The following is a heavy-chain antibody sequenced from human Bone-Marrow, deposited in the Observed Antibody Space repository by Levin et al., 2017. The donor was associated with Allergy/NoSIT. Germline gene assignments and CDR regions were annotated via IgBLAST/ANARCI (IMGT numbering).Heavy chain of an antibody. J-gene: IGHJ6*03. D-gene: IGHD2-2*01. V-gene: IGHV3-30*18. CDR1: GFTFSSYG. Sequence: GGSLRLSCAASGFTFSSYGMHWVRQAPGKGLEWVAVISYDGSNKYYADSVKGRFTISRDNSKNTLYLQMNSLRAEDTAVYYCAKDGGYCSSTSCYTTLDYYYYMDGWGKGTTVTVSS. CDR2: ISYDGSNK. CDR3: AKDGGYCSSTSCYTTLDYYYYMDG.